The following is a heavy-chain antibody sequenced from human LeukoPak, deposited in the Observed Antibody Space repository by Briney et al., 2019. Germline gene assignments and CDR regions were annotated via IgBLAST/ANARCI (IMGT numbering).Heavy chain of an antibody. D-gene: IGHD3-10*01. Sequence: SETLSLTCTVSGGSISSYYWSWIRQPAGKGLEWIGRIYSSGSTNSNPSLKSRVTMAVDTSKNQFSLKLSSVTAADTAVYYCARAPRVLLWFGEIYYYYGMDVWGQGTTVTVSS. CDR3: ARAPRVLLWFGEIYYYYGMDV. V-gene: IGHV4-4*07. CDR2: IYSSGST. J-gene: IGHJ6*02. CDR1: GGSISSYY.